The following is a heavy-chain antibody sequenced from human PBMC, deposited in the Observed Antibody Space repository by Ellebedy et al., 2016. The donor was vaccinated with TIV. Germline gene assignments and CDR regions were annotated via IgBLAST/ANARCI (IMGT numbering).Heavy chain of an antibody. D-gene: IGHD6-6*01. CDR2: ITSSGTAT. CDR3: ARDAGYSSSSPRNSYFDY. J-gene: IGHJ4*02. CDR1: GFIFRDYS. Sequence: GGSLRLXXAASGFIFRDYSMTWIRQAPGKGLEWVSHITSSGTATHFADSVKGRFTISRDNAKNSLDLQMDSLRVEDTAVYYCARDAGYSSSSPRNSYFDYWGQGTLVTVSS. V-gene: IGHV3-11*04.